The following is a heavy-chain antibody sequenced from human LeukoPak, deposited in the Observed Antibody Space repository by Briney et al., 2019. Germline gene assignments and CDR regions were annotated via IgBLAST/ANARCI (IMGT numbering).Heavy chain of an antibody. CDR2: MNPNSGNT. Sequence: GASVKVSCKASGYTFTSYDINWVRQATGQGLEWMGWMNPNSGNTGYAQKFQGRVTMTRNTSISTAYMELSSLRSEDTAVYYCARVPSEYYDSSGYYFWWGQGTLVTVSS. J-gene: IGHJ4*02. CDR1: GYTFTSYD. D-gene: IGHD3-22*01. CDR3: ARVPSEYYDSSGYYFW. V-gene: IGHV1-8*01.